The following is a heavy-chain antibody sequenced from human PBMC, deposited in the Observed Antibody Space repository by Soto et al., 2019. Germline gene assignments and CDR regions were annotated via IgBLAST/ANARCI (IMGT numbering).Heavy chain of an antibody. CDR1: GDSVSKYY. Sequence: PSETLSLTCTVSGDSVSKYYWNWIRQPAGKGLEWIGRIHSTRSPNYNPSLKRRVTMAVDTSKKQFSLKPNLTSVTAADTAVYYCARSPAYGGYAHLDTWGQGTLVTVSS. V-gene: IGHV4-4*07. CDR2: IHSTRSP. CDR3: ARSPAYGGYAHLDT. D-gene: IGHD4-17*01. J-gene: IGHJ5*02.